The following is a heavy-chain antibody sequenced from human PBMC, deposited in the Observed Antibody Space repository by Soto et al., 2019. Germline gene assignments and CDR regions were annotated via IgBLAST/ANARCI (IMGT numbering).Heavy chain of an antibody. D-gene: IGHD2-2*01. V-gene: IGHV1-8*01. J-gene: IGHJ6*03. CDR2: MNPNSGNT. Sequence: ASVKVSCKASGYTFTSYDINWVRQATGQGLEWMGWMNPNSGNTGYAQKFQGRVTMTRNTSISTAYMELSSLRSEDTAVYYCAIGYCSSTSCSNYYYYYYMDVWGKGTTVTVSS. CDR3: AIGYCSSTSCSNYYYYYYMDV. CDR1: GYTFTSYD.